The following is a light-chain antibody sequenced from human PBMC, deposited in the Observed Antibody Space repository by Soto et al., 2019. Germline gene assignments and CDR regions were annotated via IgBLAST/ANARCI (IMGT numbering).Light chain of an antibody. CDR3: QHYSTWLWT. V-gene: IGKV3-15*01. CDR2: GAS. J-gene: IGKJ1*01. Sequence: EIVMTQSPATLSVSPGERATLSCRASQSVDSKLAWYQQKPGQGPRLLIYGASSRATGIPARFSGSGSGTEFTLTISSLQSEDVAVYYCQHYSTWLWTFGQGTKVDIK. CDR1: QSVDSK.